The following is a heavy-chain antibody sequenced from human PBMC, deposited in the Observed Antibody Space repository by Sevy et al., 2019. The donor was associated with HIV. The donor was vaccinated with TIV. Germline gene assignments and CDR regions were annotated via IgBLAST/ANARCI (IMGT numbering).Heavy chain of an antibody. CDR2: IRTDGDT. D-gene: IGHD3-10*01. CDR3: AREVPGSLYGMDV. V-gene: IGHV3-13*01. Sequence: GGYLRLSCAASGFTFSSYDIHWVRQATGKGLEWVSVIRTDGDTYYSDSVKGRFTITRENVKNSLYLQMNSLSAGDTAVYYCAREVPGSLYGMDVWGQGTTVTVSS. CDR1: GFTFSSYD. J-gene: IGHJ6*02.